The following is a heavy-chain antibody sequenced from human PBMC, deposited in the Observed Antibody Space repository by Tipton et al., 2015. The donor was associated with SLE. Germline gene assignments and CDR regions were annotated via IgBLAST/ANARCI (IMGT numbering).Heavy chain of an antibody. D-gene: IGHD1-1*01. CDR2: MSYSGSA. J-gene: IGHJ3*02. Sequence: TLSLTCTVSGLSIHNFSSYWGWIRQPPGKGLVWIGYMSYSGSAHYNPSLRSRVTLSLDTSKNQVSLKLTSVTAADTAVYYCARTLGAIAHNVYDAFVIWGQGKMVTVSS. CDR3: ARTLGAIAHNVYDAFVI. CDR1: GLSIHNFSSY. V-gene: IGHV4-61*01.